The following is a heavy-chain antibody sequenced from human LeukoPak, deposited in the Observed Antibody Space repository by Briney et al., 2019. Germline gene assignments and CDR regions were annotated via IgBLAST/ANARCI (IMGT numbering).Heavy chain of an antibody. CDR1: GFTFSGYA. Sequence: GGSLRLSCAASGFTFSGYAMSWVRQAPGKGLGWVSAISGSGGSTYYADSVKGRFTISRDNSKNTLYLQMNSLRAEDTAVYYCAKPTPRYCGGDCYLDYWGQGTLVTVSS. CDR3: AKPTPRYCGGDCYLDY. D-gene: IGHD2-21*02. J-gene: IGHJ4*02. CDR2: ISGSGGST. V-gene: IGHV3-23*01.